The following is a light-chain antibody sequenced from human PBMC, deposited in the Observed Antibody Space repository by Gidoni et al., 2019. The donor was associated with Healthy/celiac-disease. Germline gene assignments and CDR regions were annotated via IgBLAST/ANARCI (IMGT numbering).Light chain of an antibody. CDR2: LCS. Sequence: APLGVPASITGRSCQSPRHSNGDNYVEWHLQKPGQSPQLLNDLCSNRAAGAPDLFSGSGSGTVFTLKSSRVEADYVVVYYRMQALQTLFTFXPXTKVDIK. V-gene: IGKV2-28*01. CDR1: QSPRHSNGDNY. J-gene: IGKJ3*01. CDR3: MQALQTLFT.